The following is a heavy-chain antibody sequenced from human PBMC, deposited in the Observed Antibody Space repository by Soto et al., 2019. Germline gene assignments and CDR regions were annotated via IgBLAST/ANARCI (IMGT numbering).Heavy chain of an antibody. Sequence: ASVKVSCKASGGTFSSYTISWVRQAPGQGLEWMGRIIPILGIANYAQKFQGRVTITADKSTSTAYMELSSLRSEDTAVYYCARDSTVYSGYEGTYYMDVWGKGTTVTVSS. CDR1: GGTFSSYT. CDR2: IIPILGIA. V-gene: IGHV1-69*04. CDR3: ARDSTVYSGYEGTYYMDV. J-gene: IGHJ6*03. D-gene: IGHD5-12*01.